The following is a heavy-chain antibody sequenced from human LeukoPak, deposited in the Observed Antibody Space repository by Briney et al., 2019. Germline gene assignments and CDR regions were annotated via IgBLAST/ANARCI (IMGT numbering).Heavy chain of an antibody. CDR2: IAYDGSIK. CDR3: AREDIGYDSEY. D-gene: IGHD5-12*01. Sequence: PGGSLRLSCAASGFTFSAYGMHGVRQAPGKGLEWVAVIAYDGSIKYYADSVKGRFTISRDNSKNTLFLQVNSLRGEDTAVYYCAREDIGYDSEYWGQGTLVTVSS. CDR1: GFTFSAYG. J-gene: IGHJ4*02. V-gene: IGHV3-30*03.